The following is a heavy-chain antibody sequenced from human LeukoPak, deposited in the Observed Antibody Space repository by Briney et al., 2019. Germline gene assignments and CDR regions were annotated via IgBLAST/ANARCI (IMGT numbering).Heavy chain of an antibody. CDR3: AKPTIFGVVYY. CDR1: GFTFSSYA. CDR2: ISGSGATT. D-gene: IGHD3-3*01. J-gene: IGHJ4*02. V-gene: IGHV3-23*01. Sequence: SGGSLRLSCAASGFTFSSYAMSWVRQAPGKGLEWVSSISGSGATTFYADSVKGRLTISRDNSKNTLYLQMNSLRAEDTAVYYCAKPTIFGVVYYWGQGTLVTVSS.